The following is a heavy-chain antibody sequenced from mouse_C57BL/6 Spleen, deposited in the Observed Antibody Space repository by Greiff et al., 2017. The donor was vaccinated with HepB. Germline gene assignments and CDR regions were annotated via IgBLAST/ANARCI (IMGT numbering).Heavy chain of an antibody. D-gene: IGHD4-1*01. J-gene: IGHJ3*01. CDR1: GYAFSSSW. Sequence: VQLQQSGPELVKPGASVKISCKASGYAFSSSWMNWVKQRPGKGLEWIGRIYPGDGDTNYNGKFKGKATLTADKSSSTAYMQLSSLTSEDSAVYFCARGERGPVTGGFAYWGQGTLVTVSA. V-gene: IGHV1-82*01. CDR3: ARGERGPVTGGFAY. CDR2: IYPGDGDT.